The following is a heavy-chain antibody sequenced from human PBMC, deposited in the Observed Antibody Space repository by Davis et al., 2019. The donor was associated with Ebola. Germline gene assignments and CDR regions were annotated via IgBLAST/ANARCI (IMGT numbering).Heavy chain of an antibody. J-gene: IGHJ4*02. D-gene: IGHD5-24*01. CDR2: ISGSGGST. CDR3: ARWTGGIDY. V-gene: IGHV3-23*01. Sequence: GGSLRLSCAASGFTFSSYAMSWVRQAPGKGLEWVSAISGSGGSTYYADSVKGRFTISRDNAKNTLNLQMNSLRAEDTAVYYCARWTGGIDYWGQGTLVTVSS. CDR1: GFTFSSYA.